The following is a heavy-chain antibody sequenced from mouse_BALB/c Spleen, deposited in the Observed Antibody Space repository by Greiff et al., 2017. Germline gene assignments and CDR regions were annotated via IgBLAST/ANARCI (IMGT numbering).Heavy chain of an antibody. CDR3: ARAVGVYSWFAY. D-gene: IGHD1-1*01. CDR2: ISSGGSYT. J-gene: IGHJ3*01. CDR1: GFTFSSYT. V-gene: IGHV5-9-1*01. Sequence: EVMLVESGGGLVKPGGSLKLSCAASGFTFSSYTMSWVRQTPEKRLEWVATISSGGSYTYYADTVKGRFTISRDKPKNTLFLQMSSLRSEDTAMYYCARAVGVYSWFAYWGQGTLVTVSA.